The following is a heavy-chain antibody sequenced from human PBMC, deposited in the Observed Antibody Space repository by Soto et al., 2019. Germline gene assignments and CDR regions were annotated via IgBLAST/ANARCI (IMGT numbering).Heavy chain of an antibody. CDR3: ARIGEWRTNLGYGMDV. CDR2: INPNSGGT. J-gene: IGHJ6*02. D-gene: IGHD3-10*01. V-gene: IGHV1-2*04. CDR1: GYTFTGYY. Sequence: QVQLVQSGAEVKKPGASVKVSCKASGYTFTGYYMHWVRQAPGQGLEWMGWINPNSGGTNYAQKFQGWVTMTRDTSISTAYMELSRLRSDDTAVYYCARIGEWRTNLGYGMDVWGQGTTVTVSS.